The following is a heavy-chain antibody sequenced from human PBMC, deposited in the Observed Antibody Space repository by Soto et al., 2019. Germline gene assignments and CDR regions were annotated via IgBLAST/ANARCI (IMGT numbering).Heavy chain of an antibody. CDR3: AHRNYYESRGYYYYFDY. Sequence: EVQLLESGGGLVQPGGSLRLSCAASGFTFSSYVMSWVRQAPGKGLEWVSGISGSGGSTYYADSVKGRFTISRDNSKHTLYLQMNSRRAEDTAVYYCAHRNYYESRGYYYYFDYWGQGTLVTVSS. CDR2: ISGSGGST. J-gene: IGHJ4*02. CDR1: GFTFSSYV. V-gene: IGHV3-23*01. D-gene: IGHD3-22*01.